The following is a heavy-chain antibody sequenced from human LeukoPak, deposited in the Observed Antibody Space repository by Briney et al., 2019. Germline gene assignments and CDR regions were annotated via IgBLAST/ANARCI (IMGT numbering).Heavy chain of an antibody. V-gene: IGHV3-30*18. CDR1: GFTFSNYG. Sequence: GGSLRLSCAASGFTFSNYGMHWVRQAPGKGLEWVAVISYDGSNKYYADSVKGRFTISRDNSKNTLYLQTNSLRAEDTAVYYCAKDFEYSSSWYVPSFDYWGQGTLVTVSS. CDR3: AKDFEYSSSWYVPSFDY. CDR2: ISYDGSNK. J-gene: IGHJ4*02. D-gene: IGHD6-13*01.